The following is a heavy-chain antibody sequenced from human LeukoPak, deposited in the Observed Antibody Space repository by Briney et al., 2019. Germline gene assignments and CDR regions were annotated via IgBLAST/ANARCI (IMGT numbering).Heavy chain of an antibody. V-gene: IGHV4-39*01. CDR2: IYYSGST. J-gene: IGHJ4*02. D-gene: IGHD4-17*01. CDR1: GGSTSSSSYY. CDR3: ARHVSTVTTDFDY. Sequence: SETLSLTCTVSGGSTSSSSYYWGWIRQPPGKGLEWIGSIYYSGSTYYNPPLKSRVTISVDTSKNQFSLKLSSVTAADTAVYYCARHVSTVTTDFDYWGQGTLVTVSS.